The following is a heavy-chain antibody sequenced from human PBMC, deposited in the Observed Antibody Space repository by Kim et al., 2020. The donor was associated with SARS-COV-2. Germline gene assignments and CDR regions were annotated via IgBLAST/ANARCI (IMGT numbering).Heavy chain of an antibody. CDR3: ARGRGLHFDY. J-gene: IGHJ4*02. D-gene: IGHD4-17*01. CDR2: IYYSGST. V-gene: IGHV4-59*01. CDR1: GGSISSYY. Sequence: SETLSLTCTVSGGSISSYYWSWIRQPPGKGLEWIGYIYYSGSTNYNPSLKSRVTISVDTSKNQFSLKLSSVTAADTAVYYCARGRGLHFDYWSQGTLVTVSS.